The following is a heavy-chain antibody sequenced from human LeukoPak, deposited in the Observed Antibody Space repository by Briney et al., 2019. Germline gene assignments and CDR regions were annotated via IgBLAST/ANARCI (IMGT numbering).Heavy chain of an antibody. J-gene: IGHJ4*02. V-gene: IGHV1-2*02. D-gene: IGHD3-16*02. Sequence: ASVKVSCKASGYTFTGYYMHWVRQAPGQGLEWMGWINPNSGGTNYAQKFQGRVTMTRDTSISTAYMGLSRLRSDDTAVYYCAGSKRYYDYVWGSYQYYFDYWGQGTLVTVSS. CDR1: GYTFTGYY. CDR2: INPNSGGT. CDR3: AGSKRYYDYVWGSYQYYFDY.